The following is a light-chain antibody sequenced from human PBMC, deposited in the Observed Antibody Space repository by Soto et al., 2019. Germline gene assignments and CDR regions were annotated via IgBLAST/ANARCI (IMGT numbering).Light chain of an antibody. CDR2: EVS. J-gene: IGLJ1*01. CDR3: SSYTNINTRACV. V-gene: IGLV2-14*01. CDR1: SSDVGGYNY. Sequence: QSALTQPASVSGSPGQSITISCTGTSSDVGGYNYVSWYQQHPGKAPKLMIYEVSHRPSGVSNRFSGSKSGNTASLTISGLQAEDEADYYCSSYTNINTRACVFGTGTKVTVL.